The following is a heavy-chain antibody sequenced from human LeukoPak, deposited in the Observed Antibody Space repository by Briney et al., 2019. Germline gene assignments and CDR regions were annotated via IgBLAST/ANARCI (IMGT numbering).Heavy chain of an antibody. J-gene: IGHJ4*02. CDR1: GGSFSGYY. CDR3: ARGRVVVVIAIQPRHFDY. V-gene: IGHV4-34*01. CDR2: INHSGST. Sequence: PSETLSLTCAVYGGSFSGYYWSWIRQPPGKRLEWIGEINHSGSTNYNPSLKSRVTISVDTSKNQFSLKLSSVTAADTAVYYCARGRVVVVIAIQPRHFDYWGQGTLVTVSS. D-gene: IGHD2-21*01.